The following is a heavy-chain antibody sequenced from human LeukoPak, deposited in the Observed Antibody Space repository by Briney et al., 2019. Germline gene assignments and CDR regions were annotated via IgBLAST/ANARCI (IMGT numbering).Heavy chain of an antibody. J-gene: IGHJ2*01. CDR2: IYYSGST. CDR3: ARKASSSWLSWYFDL. CDR1: GYSISSGNW. D-gene: IGHD6-13*01. V-gene: IGHV4-28*06. Sequence: PSDTLSLTCAVSGYSISSGNWWGWIRQPPGKGLEGIGYIYYSGSTNYNPSLKSRVTMSVDTSKNQFSLKLSSVVALDTAVYYCARKASSSWLSWYFDLWGRGTLVTVSS.